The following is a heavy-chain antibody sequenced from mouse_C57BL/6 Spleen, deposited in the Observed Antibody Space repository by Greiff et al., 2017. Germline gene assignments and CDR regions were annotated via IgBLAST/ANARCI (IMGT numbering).Heavy chain of an antibody. D-gene: IGHD1-1*01. CDR2: INPNNGGT. V-gene: IGHV1-18*01. CDR1: GYTFTDYT. Sequence: VQLQQSGPELVKPGASVTLPCKASGYTFTDYTMDWVKQSHGQSLEWIGDINPNNGGTIYNQKFKGKATLTVDKSSSTAYMELRSLTSEDTAVYDCARAITTKAMDYWGQGTSVTVSA. J-gene: IGHJ4*01. CDR3: ARAITTKAMDY.